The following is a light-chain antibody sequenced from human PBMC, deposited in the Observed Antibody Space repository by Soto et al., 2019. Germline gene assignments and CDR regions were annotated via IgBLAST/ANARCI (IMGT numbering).Light chain of an antibody. Sequence: AIRMTQSPSSISASTGDRVTITCRASQGISSCLAWYQQKPGKAPKLLIYAAATLQRGAPSSFNASGSGTDFTLNISRLQSEDVETYFCQQDWSYPYTFGQGTKLEI. J-gene: IGKJ2*01. V-gene: IGKV1-8*01. CDR1: QGISSC. CDR3: QQDWSYPYT. CDR2: AAA.